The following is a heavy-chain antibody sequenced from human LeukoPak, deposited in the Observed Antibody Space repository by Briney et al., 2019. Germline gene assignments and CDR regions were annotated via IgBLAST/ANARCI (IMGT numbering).Heavy chain of an antibody. D-gene: IGHD2-8*01. V-gene: IGHV1-18*01. CDR3: ARGYYLISQFDY. J-gene: IGHJ4*02. CDR2: ISAYNGNT. CDR1: GGTFSSYA. Sequence: ASVKVSCKASGGTFSSYAISWVRQAPGQGLEWMGWISAYNGNTNYAQKLQGRVTMTTDTSTSTAYMELRSLRSDDTAVYYCARGYYLISQFDYWGQGTLVTVSS.